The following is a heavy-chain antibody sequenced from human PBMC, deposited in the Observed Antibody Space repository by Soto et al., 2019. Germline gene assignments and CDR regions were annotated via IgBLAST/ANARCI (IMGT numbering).Heavy chain of an antibody. CDR1: CGSISSSY. V-gene: IGHV4-59*01. D-gene: IGHD2-15*01. Sequence: LSLTCTVSCGSISSSYWIWIRQPPGTGLEWIGYIYYSGSTNYNPSLKSRVTVSVDTSKNQLSLKLSSVTAADTAVYYCAREGCSGGNCYFDYWGQGTLVTVSS. J-gene: IGHJ4*02. CDR3: AREGCSGGNCYFDY. CDR2: IYYSGST.